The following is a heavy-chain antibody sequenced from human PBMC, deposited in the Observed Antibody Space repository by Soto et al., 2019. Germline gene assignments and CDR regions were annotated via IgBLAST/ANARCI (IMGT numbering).Heavy chain of an antibody. Sequence: PSETLSLTCAVYGGSFSGYHWTWIRQAPGRGLDWIGEITHRGSPTYKSSLKSRLTISVDTSKNQFSLNLRSVTAADTAVYYCARIQGYDYSDPHDYWAQGTLVTVSS. CDR1: GGSFSGYH. D-gene: IGHD4-17*01. V-gene: IGHV4-34*01. CDR2: ITHRGSP. J-gene: IGHJ4*02. CDR3: ARIQGYDYSDPHDY.